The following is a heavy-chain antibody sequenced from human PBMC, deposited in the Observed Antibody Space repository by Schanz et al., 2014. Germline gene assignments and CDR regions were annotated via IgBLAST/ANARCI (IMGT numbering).Heavy chain of an antibody. CDR1: TSLFSRSV. D-gene: IGHD3-16*01. V-gene: IGHV3-15*01. J-gene: IGHJ3*01. Sequence: EESGGGVFQPGRSLPLSCAVSTSLFSRSVIHWVRQAPGKGLEWVGLIKSKVDGGTTYNAAPVQGRFTISRDDSKNTLHLQMSSLKTEDTAVYYCSADLSALGYDAIGLWGQGTMVTVSS. CDR2: IKSKVDGGTT. CDR3: SADLSALGYDAIGL.